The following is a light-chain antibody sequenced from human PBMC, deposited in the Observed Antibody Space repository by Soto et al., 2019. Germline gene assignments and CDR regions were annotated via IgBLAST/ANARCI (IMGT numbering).Light chain of an antibody. CDR3: PQRRAWPFT. Sequence: IVLTQSPATLSLSPGELASLSCSVSQTVGKELAWYQVRPGQAPSLLIFDASARATVVPPRFSGSRSGSDFTLTISSLDPEDFALDSCPQRRAWPFTFGGGTSVLIK. CDR2: DAS. V-gene: IGKV3-11*01. J-gene: IGKJ4*01. CDR1: QTVGKE.